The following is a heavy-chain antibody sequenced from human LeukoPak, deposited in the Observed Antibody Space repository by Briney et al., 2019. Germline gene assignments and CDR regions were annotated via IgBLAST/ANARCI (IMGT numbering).Heavy chain of an antibody. CDR3: TRDLLSWRRTDY. D-gene: IGHD3-3*01. CDR2: IRSKAYGETT. Sequence: PGRSLRLSCAASGFTFSSYAMHWVRQAPGKGLEWVGFIRSKAYGETTEYAASVKGRFTISRDDSNSVVYLQLNSLKTEDTAVYYCTRDLLSWRRTDYWGQGTLVTVSS. CDR1: GFTFSSYA. J-gene: IGHJ4*02. V-gene: IGHV3-49*04.